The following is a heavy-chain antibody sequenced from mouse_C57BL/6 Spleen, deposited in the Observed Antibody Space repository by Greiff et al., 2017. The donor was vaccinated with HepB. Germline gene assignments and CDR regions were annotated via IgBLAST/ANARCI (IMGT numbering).Heavy chain of an antibody. CDR1: GFSFNTYA. V-gene: IGHV10-1*01. CDR2: IRSKSNNYAT. CDR3: VRRSFYYDYDGGYFDV. D-gene: IGHD2-4*01. Sequence: EVQLVESGGGLVQPKGSLKLSCAASGFSFNTYAMNWVRQAPGKGLEWVARIRSKSNNYATYYADSVKDRFTISRDDSESRLYLQMNNLKTEDTAMYYCVRRSFYYDYDGGYFDVWGTGTTVTVSS. J-gene: IGHJ1*03.